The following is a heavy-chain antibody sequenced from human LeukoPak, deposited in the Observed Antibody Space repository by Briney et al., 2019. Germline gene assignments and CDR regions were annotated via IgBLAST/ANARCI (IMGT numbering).Heavy chain of an antibody. Sequence: ASVKVSCKASGYTFTGYYMHWVRQAPGQGLEWMGRINPNSGGTNYAPKSQGRVTQTRSTSISTAYMELSRLRSDDTAVYYCARGMPFVYYDSSGYQVPFDYWGQGTLVTVSS. CDR1: GYTFTGYY. D-gene: IGHD3-22*01. V-gene: IGHV1-2*06. CDR3: ARGMPFVYYDSSGYQVPFDY. CDR2: INPNSGGT. J-gene: IGHJ4*02.